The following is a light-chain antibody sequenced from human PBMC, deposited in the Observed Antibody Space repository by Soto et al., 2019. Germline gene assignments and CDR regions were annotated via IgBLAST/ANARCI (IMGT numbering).Light chain of an antibody. CDR2: GAS. J-gene: IGKJ2*01. CDR1: QRVGSD. CDR3: QQYNSRPT. Sequence: EVLMTQSPATLSVSPGERATLSCRASQRVGSDLAWYQQKPSQPPRLLIFGASTRATGIPARFSGSGSGTDFTLTISSLQSEDFAVYYCQQYNSRPTFGQGTKVDIK. V-gene: IGKV3-15*01.